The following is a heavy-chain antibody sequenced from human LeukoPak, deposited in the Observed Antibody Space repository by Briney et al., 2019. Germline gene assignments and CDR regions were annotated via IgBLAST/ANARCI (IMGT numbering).Heavy chain of an antibody. D-gene: IGHD3-22*01. Sequence: SETLSLTCTVSGGSINSYYWSWIRQPAGKGLEWIGRIYTSGSTNYNPSLKSRVTMSVDTSKNQFSLKLSSVTAADTAVYYCARQSYDSSGYYSRRYFDYWGQGTLVTVSS. CDR3: ARQSYDSSGYYSRRYFDY. CDR1: GGSINSYY. CDR2: IYTSGST. V-gene: IGHV4-4*07. J-gene: IGHJ4*02.